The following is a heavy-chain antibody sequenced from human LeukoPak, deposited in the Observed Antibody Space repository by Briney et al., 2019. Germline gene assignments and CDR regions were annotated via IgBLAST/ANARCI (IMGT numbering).Heavy chain of an antibody. Sequence: SETLSLTCTVSGGSISTSNWWSNWWSWVRQPPGKGLEWIGSIYYSGSTYYNPSLKSRVTISVDTSKNQFSLKLSSVTAADTAVYYCARPLGGWGQGTLVTVSS. D-gene: IGHD2-15*01. J-gene: IGHJ4*02. CDR3: ARPLGG. CDR1: GGSISTSNWWSNW. CDR2: IYYSGST. V-gene: IGHV4-39*01.